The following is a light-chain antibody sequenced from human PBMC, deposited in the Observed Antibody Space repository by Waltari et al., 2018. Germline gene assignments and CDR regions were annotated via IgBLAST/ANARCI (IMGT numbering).Light chain of an antibody. CDR2: DAS. J-gene: IGKJ1*01. V-gene: IGKV3-20*01. CDR1: KSVSKY. Sequence: EIVLTQSPGTLSLSPGERATLSCRASKSVSKYLAWYQQKPGQAPRLLIYDASIRATGIPDRFSGSGWGTDFSLTISSLEPEDFAVYYCQKYGTLPATFGQGTKVQ. CDR3: QKYGTLPAT.